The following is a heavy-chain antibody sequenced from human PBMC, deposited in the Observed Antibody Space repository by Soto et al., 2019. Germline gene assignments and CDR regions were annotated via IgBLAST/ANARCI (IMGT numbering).Heavy chain of an antibody. CDR3: ARKTGSGSYTYYYYYGMDV. D-gene: IGHD3-10*01. J-gene: IGHJ6*02. CDR1: GGSISSSSYY. V-gene: IGHV4-39*01. Sequence: SETLSLTCTVSGGSISSSSYYWGWIRQPPWKGLEWIGSIYYSGSTYYNPSLKSRVTISVDTSKNQFSLKLSSVTAADTAVYYCARKTGSGSYTYYYYYGMDVWGQGXTVTV. CDR2: IYYSGST.